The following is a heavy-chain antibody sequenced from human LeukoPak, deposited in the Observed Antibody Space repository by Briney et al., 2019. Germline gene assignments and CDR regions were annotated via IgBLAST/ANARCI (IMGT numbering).Heavy chain of an antibody. CDR1: GSISGYY. D-gene: IGHD2-2*01. V-gene: IGHV4-4*09. CDR2: IYTSGST. CDR3: ARQKCTSTSCLTKNAFDI. J-gene: IGHJ3*02. Sequence: SETLSLTCTVSGSISGYYWSWIRQPPGKGLEWIGYIYTSGSTNYNPSLESRVTISVDTSKSQFSLDPSSVTAADTAVYYCARQKCTSTSCLTKNAFDIWGQGTMVTVSS.